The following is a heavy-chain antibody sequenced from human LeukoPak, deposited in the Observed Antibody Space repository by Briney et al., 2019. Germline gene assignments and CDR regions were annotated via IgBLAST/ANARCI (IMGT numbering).Heavy chain of an antibody. CDR3: ATRYEYDGSRNYLYAFNI. D-gene: IGHD3-10*01. CDR2: ISCDGSIK. CDR1: GFTFSNYA. V-gene: IGHV3-30-3*01. Sequence: GGSLRLSCAASGFTFSNYAMHWARQAPGKGLQWVTVISCDGSIKFYAVSVKARFTISRDQSQNTLYLQMNRLRAEETAVYYCATRYEYDGSRNYLYAFNIWGQGTMVTVSS. J-gene: IGHJ3*02.